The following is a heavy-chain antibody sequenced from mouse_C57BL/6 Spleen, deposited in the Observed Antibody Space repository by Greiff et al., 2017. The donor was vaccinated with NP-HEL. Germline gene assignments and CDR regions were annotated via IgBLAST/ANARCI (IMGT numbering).Heavy chain of an antibody. CDR1: GYTFTDYN. V-gene: IGHV1-18*01. Sequence: VQLQQPGPELVKPGASVKIPCKASGYTFTDYNMDWVKQSHGKSLEWIGDINPNNGGTIYNQKFKGKATLTVDKSSSTAYMELRSLTSEDTAVYYYARWEPSWFAYWGQGTLVTVSA. J-gene: IGHJ3*01. D-gene: IGHD4-1*01. CDR2: INPNNGGT. CDR3: ARWEPSWFAY.